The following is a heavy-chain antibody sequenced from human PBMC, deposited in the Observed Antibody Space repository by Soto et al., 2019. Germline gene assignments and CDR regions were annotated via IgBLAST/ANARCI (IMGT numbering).Heavy chain of an antibody. J-gene: IGHJ6*03. D-gene: IGHD3-10*01. V-gene: IGHV4-34*01. CDR3: ARGLILWFGELSRRGGYYYDMDV. CDR2: INDSGNI. CDR1: GGSLSGYQ. Sequence: QVQLQQWGAGLLKPSETLSLTCAVYGGSLSGYQWSWIRQTPGKGLEWIGEINDSGNINYNPSLKSRVTMLLDTPSKKISLKLSAVTAADSAVYYCARGLILWFGELSRRGGYYYDMDVWGKGTTVAVSS.